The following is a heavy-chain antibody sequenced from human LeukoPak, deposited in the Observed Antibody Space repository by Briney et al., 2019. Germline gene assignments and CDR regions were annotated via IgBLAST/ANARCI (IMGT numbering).Heavy chain of an antibody. CDR2: CRSKAYGGTT. CDR1: GFTFGEYA. J-gene: IGHJ4*02. V-gene: IGHV3-49*04. CDR3: TRALYGDKFDY. Sequence: SLRLSCTCSGFTFGEYAMILVREAPANGLGWVGLCRSKAYGGTTEYAAPVKWRFTISRDVSKSIAYLQMNSLKTEDAAVYYCTRALYGDKFDYWGQGTLVTVSS. D-gene: IGHD4-23*01.